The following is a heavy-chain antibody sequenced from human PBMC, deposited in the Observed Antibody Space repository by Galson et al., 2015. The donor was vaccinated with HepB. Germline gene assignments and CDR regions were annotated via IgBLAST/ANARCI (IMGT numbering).Heavy chain of an antibody. CDR3: AKVAILGVTPHYFDY. CDR1: GFMFTRYA. CDR2: IGGGGGGA. V-gene: IGHV3-23*01. Sequence: SLRLSCAASGFMFTRYAISWVRQAPGKGREWVSSIGGGGGGAYYADSVKGRLTISRDNSKNTVYLQMNSLRTDDTAVYYCAKVAILGVTPHYFDYWGHGTLVTVSS. J-gene: IGHJ4*01. D-gene: IGHD2-21*02.